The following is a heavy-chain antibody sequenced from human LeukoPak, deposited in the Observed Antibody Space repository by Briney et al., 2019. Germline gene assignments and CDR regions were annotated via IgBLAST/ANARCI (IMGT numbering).Heavy chain of an antibody. CDR1: GYTFTSYG. J-gene: IGHJ4*02. CDR3: ARGGKGGSLGSMDY. Sequence: ASVKVSCKASGYTFTSYGISWVRQAPGQGLEWVGGINIYKGNTNVAQKFQGRVTMTTDSSTSTVYMELKSLRSDDTAVFYCARGGKGGSLGSMDYWGQGTLVTVST. D-gene: IGHD1-26*01. CDR2: INIYKGNT. V-gene: IGHV1-18*01.